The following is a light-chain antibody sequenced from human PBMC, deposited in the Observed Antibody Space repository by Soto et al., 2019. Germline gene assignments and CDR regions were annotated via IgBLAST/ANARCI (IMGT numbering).Light chain of an antibody. CDR2: AAS. V-gene: IGKV3-20*01. CDR1: QSVTSSY. J-gene: IGKJ1*01. CDR3: HHYDSTSSSWT. Sequence: DIVLTQSPGTLSLSPGGRATLSCRASQSVTSSYLAWYQQKPGQAPRLVIYAASSRAAGIPDRFSGSGSGTDFTLTISRLEPEDFAVYFCHHYDSTSSSWTVGQGTKVEIK.